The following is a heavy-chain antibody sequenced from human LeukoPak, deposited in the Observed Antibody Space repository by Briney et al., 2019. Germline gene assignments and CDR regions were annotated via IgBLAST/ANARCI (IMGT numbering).Heavy chain of an antibody. Sequence: GASVKVSCKASGYPFTDYDINWVRQAPGQGLEWMGWISGRNGNTNYVQKFQGRVTMTGDTSTSTAYMELRSLKTDDTAVYYCAREGLPDAFDIWGQGTMLTVSS. CDR2: ISGRNGNT. D-gene: IGHD2-15*01. CDR3: AREGLPDAFDI. CDR1: GYPFTDYD. V-gene: IGHV1-18*01. J-gene: IGHJ3*02.